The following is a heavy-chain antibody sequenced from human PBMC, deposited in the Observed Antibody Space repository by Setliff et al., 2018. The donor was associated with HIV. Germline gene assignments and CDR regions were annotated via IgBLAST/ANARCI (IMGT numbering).Heavy chain of an antibody. J-gene: IGHJ4*02. CDR1: GFIFSDHW. Sequence: GGSLRLSCAASGFIFSDHWMTWVRQAPGKALEWISFISHGGATKYYADSVKGRFTLSRDNAKNSLYLQMNSLRAEDTAVYYCATGYSNGYDYWGQGTLVTVSS. CDR3: ATGYSNGYDY. CDR2: ISHGGATK. D-gene: IGHD5-18*01. V-gene: IGHV3-48*03.